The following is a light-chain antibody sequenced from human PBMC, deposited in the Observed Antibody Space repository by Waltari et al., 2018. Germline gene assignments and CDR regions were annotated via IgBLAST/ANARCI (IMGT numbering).Light chain of an antibody. CDR2: DFS. CDR3: TSYTSSHGLV. V-gene: IGLV2-14*03. Sequence: QSALTQPASVSGSPGQSITISCTGTSRDVGGYNYLSWYQQHPGKAPKVVIFDFSYRPSGVLKRFPASKSGNQASLPISGLQAEDEADYYCTSYTSSHGLVFGTGTKVTVL. J-gene: IGLJ1*01. CDR1: SRDVGGYNY.